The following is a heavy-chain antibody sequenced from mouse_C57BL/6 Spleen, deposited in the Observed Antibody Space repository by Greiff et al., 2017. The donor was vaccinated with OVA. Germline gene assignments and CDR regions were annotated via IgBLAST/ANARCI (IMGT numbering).Heavy chain of an antibody. J-gene: IGHJ2*01. CDR3: ARYYYGSSLHYFDY. CDR1: GYTFTSYW. V-gene: IGHV1-50*01. Sequence: VQLQQPGAELVKPGASVKLSCKASGYTFTSYWMQWVKQRPGQGLEWIGAIDPSDSYTNYNQKFKGKGTLTVDTSSSTAYLQLSSLTSEDSAVYYCARYYYGSSLHYFDYWGKGTTLTVSS. D-gene: IGHD1-1*01. CDR2: IDPSDSYT.